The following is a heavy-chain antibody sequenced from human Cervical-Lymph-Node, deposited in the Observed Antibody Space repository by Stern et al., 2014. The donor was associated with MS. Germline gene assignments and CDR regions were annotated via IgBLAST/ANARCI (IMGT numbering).Heavy chain of an antibody. V-gene: IGHV3-9*01. CDR1: GFTFDDYA. J-gene: IGHJ4*02. Sequence: EVQLEESEGGLVQPGRSLRLSCAASGFTFDDYAMHWVRQAPGKGLERVSGISWNSGTIGYADSVKGRFAISRDNAKNSLYLQMNSLRTEDTALYYCVKDISWGGLRHFEYWGQGTLVTVSS. D-gene: IGHD4-17*01. CDR2: ISWNSGTI. CDR3: VKDISWGGLRHFEY.